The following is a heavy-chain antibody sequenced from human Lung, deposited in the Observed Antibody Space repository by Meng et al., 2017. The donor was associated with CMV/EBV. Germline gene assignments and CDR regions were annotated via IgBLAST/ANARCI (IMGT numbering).Heavy chain of an antibody. CDR1: SASITNHTW. CDR2: IPHSGSS. CDR3: LRRSGGSV. Sequence: QVRSRESCPALVRTSVTLSLTCTVSSASITNHTWWAWVRQPPGKWVESIREIPHSGSSAYNPTLKSRVSMSIDKSKNQFSLKLASVTATDTAVYHCLRRSGGSVWGQGTLVTVSS. J-gene: IGHJ1*01. V-gene: IGHV4-4*02. D-gene: IGHD3-10*01.